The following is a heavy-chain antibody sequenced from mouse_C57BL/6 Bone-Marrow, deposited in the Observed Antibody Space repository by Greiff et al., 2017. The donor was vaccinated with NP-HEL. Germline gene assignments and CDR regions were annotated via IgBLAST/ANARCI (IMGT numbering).Heavy chain of an antibody. J-gene: IGHJ3*01. V-gene: IGHV5-6*02. CDR3: ARKDYGAY. CDR1: GFTFSSYG. D-gene: IGHD1-1*01. CDR2: ISSGGSYT. Sequence: DVMLVESGGDLVKPGGSLKLSCAASGFTFSSYGMSWVRQTPDKRLEWVATISSGGSYTYYPDSVKGRFTISRDNAKNTQYLQMSSLKSEDTAMYYCARKDYGAYWGQGTLVTVSA.